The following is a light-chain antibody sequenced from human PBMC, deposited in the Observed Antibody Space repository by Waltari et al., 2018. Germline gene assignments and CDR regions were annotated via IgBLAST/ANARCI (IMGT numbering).Light chain of an antibody. CDR2: GAS. Sequence: EIVMTQSPATLSVSTGERATLSCRASQSVSSNLAWYQQKPGQAPRLLIYGASTRATGIPARFSGSGSGTEFTLTISSLQSEDFAVYYCQQYNNWPGRIFGQGTKLEIK. CDR3: QQYNNWPGRI. CDR1: QSVSSN. V-gene: IGKV3-15*01. J-gene: IGKJ2*02.